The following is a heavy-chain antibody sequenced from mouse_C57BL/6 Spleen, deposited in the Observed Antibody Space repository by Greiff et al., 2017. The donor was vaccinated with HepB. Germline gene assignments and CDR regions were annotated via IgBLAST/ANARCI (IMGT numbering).Heavy chain of an antibody. Sequence: EVKLVESGPGLVKPSQSLSLTCSVTGYSITSGYYWNWIRQFPGNKLEWMGYISYDGSNNYNPSLKNRISITRDTSKNQFFLKLNSVTTEDTATYYCARVGGDYDAGYFDVWGTGTTVTVSS. CDR3: ARVGGDYDAGYFDV. V-gene: IGHV3-6*01. CDR2: ISYDGSN. J-gene: IGHJ1*03. CDR1: GYSITSGYY. D-gene: IGHD2-4*01.